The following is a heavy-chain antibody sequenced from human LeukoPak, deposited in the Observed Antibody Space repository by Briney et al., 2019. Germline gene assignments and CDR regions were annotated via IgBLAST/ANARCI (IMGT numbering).Heavy chain of an antibody. Sequence: SQTLSLTCTVSGGSISSGDYYWSWTRQPPGKGLEWIGYIYYSGSTYCNPSLKSRVTISVDTSKNQFSLKLSSVTAADTAVYYCARDNKDGSGSYQFDYWGQGTLVTVSS. CDR3: ARDNKDGSGSYQFDY. CDR1: GGSISSGDYY. J-gene: IGHJ4*02. D-gene: IGHD3-10*01. V-gene: IGHV4-30-4*01. CDR2: IYYSGST.